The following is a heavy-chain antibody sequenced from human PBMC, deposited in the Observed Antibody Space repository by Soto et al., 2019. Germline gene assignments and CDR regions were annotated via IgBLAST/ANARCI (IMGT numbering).Heavy chain of an antibody. D-gene: IGHD6-13*01. CDR3: ARDIWQQLGGMDV. Sequence: SQTLSLTCAICVDSVSSNSAAWNWSRQSPSRGLEWLGRTYYRSKWYNDYSVSVKSRITINPDTSKNQYSLQLNSVTPEDTAVYYCARDIWQQLGGMDVWGQGTTVTVSS. V-gene: IGHV6-1*01. CDR1: VDSVSSNSAA. CDR2: TYYRSKWYN. J-gene: IGHJ6*02.